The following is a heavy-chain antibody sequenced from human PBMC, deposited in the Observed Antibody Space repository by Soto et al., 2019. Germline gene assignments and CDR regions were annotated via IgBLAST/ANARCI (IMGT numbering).Heavy chain of an antibody. CDR2: FNPDNQNT. J-gene: IGHJ4*02. Sequence: ASVKVSCKVSGYRFTSYGINWVRQAPVQGLEWVGWFNPDNQNTNYAQKFQDRVSLTTDSSTNTAYMELRDLRSDDTAVYYCARVRFGDPFDFWGQGSLVTVSS. CDR3: ARVRFGDPFDF. V-gene: IGHV1-18*01. CDR1: GYRFTSYG. D-gene: IGHD3-16*01.